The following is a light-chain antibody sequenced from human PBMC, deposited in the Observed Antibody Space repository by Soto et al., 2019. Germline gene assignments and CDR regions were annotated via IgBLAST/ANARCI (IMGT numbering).Light chain of an antibody. Sequence: DIVLTQSPGTLSLSPGERATLSCRASQTISRYLAWYQQKPGQAPRLLIYDASNRATGIPARFSGSGSGTDFTLTISSLEPEDFAVYYCQQRSDWPLTFGGGTKVEIK. CDR1: QTISRY. CDR2: DAS. CDR3: QQRSDWPLT. V-gene: IGKV3-11*01. J-gene: IGKJ4*01.